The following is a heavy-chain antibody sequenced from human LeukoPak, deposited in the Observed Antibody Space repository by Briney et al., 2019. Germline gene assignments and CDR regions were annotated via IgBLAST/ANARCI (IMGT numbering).Heavy chain of an antibody. CDR3: AKDHSGPLSGAFDV. D-gene: IGHD3-10*01. CDR1: GIKLSNYA. Sequence: GGSLRLSCVVSGIKLSNYAMSWVRQAPGKGLEWVSAISGSGGSTYYADSVKGRFTISRDNSKNTLYLQMNSLRAEDTAVYYCAKDHSGPLSGAFDVWGQGTMVTVSS. CDR2: ISGSGGST. V-gene: IGHV3-23*01. J-gene: IGHJ3*01.